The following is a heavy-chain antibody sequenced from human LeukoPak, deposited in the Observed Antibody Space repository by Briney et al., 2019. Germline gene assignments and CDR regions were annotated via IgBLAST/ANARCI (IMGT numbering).Heavy chain of an antibody. Sequence: ASVKVSCKASGGTFSSYAISWVRQAPGQGLEWMGWTNAGNGNTKYSQKFQGRVTITRDTSASTAYMELSSLRSEDTAVYYCARVGRSSFDYWGQGTLVTVSS. CDR1: GGTFSSYA. D-gene: IGHD6-13*01. CDR3: ARVGRSSFDY. V-gene: IGHV1-3*01. CDR2: TNAGNGNT. J-gene: IGHJ4*02.